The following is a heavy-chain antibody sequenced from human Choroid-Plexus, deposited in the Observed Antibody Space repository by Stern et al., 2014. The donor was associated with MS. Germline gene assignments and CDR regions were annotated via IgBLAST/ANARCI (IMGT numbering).Heavy chain of an antibody. Sequence: VQLVESGGGVVQPGRPLRLSCVASGFTLGSCAMHWVRQATGKGVEWVAGVSYDGSNKYYADSVKGRFPISRDNSQNTLYMQMSSLRPEDTAVYYCAKDRQYLTYFFDHWGQGSLVTVSS. D-gene: IGHD2/OR15-2a*01. J-gene: IGHJ5*02. CDR3: AKDRQYLTYFFDH. CDR2: VSYDGSNK. CDR1: GFTLGSCA. V-gene: IGHV3-30*18.